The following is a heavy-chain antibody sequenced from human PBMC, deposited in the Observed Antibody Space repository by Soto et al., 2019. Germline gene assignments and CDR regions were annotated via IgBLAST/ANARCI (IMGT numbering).Heavy chain of an antibody. V-gene: IGHV1-8*01. J-gene: IGHJ6*02. CDR1: GYTFTSYD. D-gene: IGHD3-3*01. CDR3: ARDLGGYYVYNYYYGMDV. Sequence: GASVKVSCKASGYTFTSYDINWVRQATGQGLEWMGWMNPNSGNTGYSQKFQGRVTITRDTSASTAYMELSSLRSEDTAVYYCARDLGGYYVYNYYYGMDVWGQGTTVTVSS. CDR2: MNPNSGNT.